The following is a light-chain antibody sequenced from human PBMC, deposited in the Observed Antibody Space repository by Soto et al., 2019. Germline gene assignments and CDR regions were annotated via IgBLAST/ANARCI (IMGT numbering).Light chain of an antibody. CDR2: EGS. CDR1: SSDVGSYTL. Sequence: QSALTQPASVSGSPGQSITISCTGTSSDVGSYTLVSWYQHHPGKAPKLMIYEGSKRPSGVSNRFSGSKSGNTASLTISGLQAEDEADYYCCSFTGGITPYVFGTGTKLTVL. CDR3: CSFTGGITPYV. V-gene: IGLV2-14*02. J-gene: IGLJ1*01.